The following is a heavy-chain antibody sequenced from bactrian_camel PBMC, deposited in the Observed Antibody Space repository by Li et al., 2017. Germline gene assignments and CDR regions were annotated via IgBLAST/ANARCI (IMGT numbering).Heavy chain of an antibody. V-gene: IGHV3S40*01. CDR1: GFTFSSYA. CDR2: INSGGGSR. CDR3: AKPARYGGSWYGYNY. J-gene: IGHJ4*01. Sequence: DVQLVESGGGLVQPGGSLRLSCAASGFTFSSYAMSWVRQAPGKGLEWVSAINSGGGSRYYADSVKGRFTISRDNARNTVYLQLNSLKTEDMDMYYCAKPARYGGSWYGYNYWGQGTQVTVS. D-gene: IGHD6*01.